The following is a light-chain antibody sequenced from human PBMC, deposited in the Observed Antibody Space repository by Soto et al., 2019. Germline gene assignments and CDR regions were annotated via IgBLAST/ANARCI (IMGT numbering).Light chain of an antibody. CDR1: SSDVGGYNY. CDR2: DVS. V-gene: IGLV2-14*01. J-gene: IGLJ1*01. CDR3: SSYTSSSLYV. Sequence: QCALTQPASVSGSPGQSSTISCTGTSSDVGGYNYVSWYQQHPGKDPKLMIYDVSNRPSGVSNRFSGSKSGNTASLTISGLQAEDEADYYCSSYTSSSLYVFGTGTKVTVL.